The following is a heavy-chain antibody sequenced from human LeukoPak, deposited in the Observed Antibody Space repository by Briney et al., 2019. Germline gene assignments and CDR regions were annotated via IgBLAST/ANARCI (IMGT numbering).Heavy chain of an antibody. CDR3: ARLSANSSAYFFDY. CDR1: GFTVGSNY. CDR2: IYRGGST. J-gene: IGHJ4*02. D-gene: IGHD3-22*01. Sequence: GGTLRLSCAASGFTVGSNYMSWVRQAPGKGLEWVSIIYRGGSTNYADSVKGRFTISRDTSKNTLYLQMNSLRAEDTAVYYCARLSANSSAYFFDYWGQGNLGTVSS. V-gene: IGHV3-66*04.